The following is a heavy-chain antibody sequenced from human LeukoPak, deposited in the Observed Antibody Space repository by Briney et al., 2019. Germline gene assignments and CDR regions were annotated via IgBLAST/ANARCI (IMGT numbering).Heavy chain of an antibody. D-gene: IGHD5-18*01. J-gene: IGHJ5*02. Sequence: PGGSLRLSCAASGFTFSNYAMSWVRQAPGKGLEWLSSISGAGDITPYANSVKGRFTVSRDNSKNTLYLQMHSLSAADTAVYYCAKQLYSYGYRWFDPWGQGTLVTVSS. CDR2: ISGAGDIT. CDR3: AKQLYSYGYRWFDP. CDR1: GFTFSNYA. V-gene: IGHV3-23*01.